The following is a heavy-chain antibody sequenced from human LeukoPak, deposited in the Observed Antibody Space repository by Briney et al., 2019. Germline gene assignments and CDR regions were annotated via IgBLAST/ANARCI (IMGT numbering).Heavy chain of an antibody. D-gene: IGHD4-11*01. CDR3: AKDSLSLQIYSKGAY. CDR1: GFTFSSYA. V-gene: IGHV3-23*01. Sequence: PGGSLRLSCAASGFTFSSYAMSWVRQAPGKGLEWVSAISGSGGSTYYADSVKGRFTISRDNSKNTLYLQMNSLRAEDTAVYYCAKDSLSLQIYSKGAYWGQGTLVTVSS. CDR2: ISGSGGST. J-gene: IGHJ4*02.